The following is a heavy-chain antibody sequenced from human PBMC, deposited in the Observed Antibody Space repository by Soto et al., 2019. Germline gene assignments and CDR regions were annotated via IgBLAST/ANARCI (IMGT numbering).Heavy chain of an antibody. CDR1: GFTFSSYA. Sequence: PGGSLRLSCAASGFTFSSYAMHWVRQAPGKGLEWVAVISYDGSNKYYADSVKGRFTISRDNSKNTLYLQMNSLRAEDTAVYYCARDSSTIFGVVKYYYGMDFWGQGTTVTVSS. CDR3: ARDSSTIFGVVKYYYGMDF. CDR2: ISYDGSNK. D-gene: IGHD3-3*01. J-gene: IGHJ6*02. V-gene: IGHV3-30-3*01.